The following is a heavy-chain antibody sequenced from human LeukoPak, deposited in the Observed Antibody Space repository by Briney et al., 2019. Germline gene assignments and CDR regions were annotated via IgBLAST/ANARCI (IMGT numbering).Heavy chain of an antibody. CDR3: ARDLSYGPATSGLGMDV. Sequence: GGSLRLSCAASGFTVSSNYMSWVRQAPGKGLEWVSVIYSGGSTYYADSVKGRFTISRDNSKNTLYLRMNSLRAEDTAVYYCARDLSYGPATSGLGMDVWGQGTTVTVSS. CDR1: GFTVSSNY. V-gene: IGHV3-53*01. D-gene: IGHD3-10*01. J-gene: IGHJ6*02. CDR2: IYSGGST.